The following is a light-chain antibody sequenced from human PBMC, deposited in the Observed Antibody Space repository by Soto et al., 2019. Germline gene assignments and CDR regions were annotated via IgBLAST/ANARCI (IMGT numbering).Light chain of an antibody. CDR1: SSNIGNNY. Sequence: QSVLTQPPSVSAAPGQKVTISCDGRSSNIGNNYVSWYQQFPGTAPKLLIYEDDRRPSGISDRFSGSKSGSSATLGITGLQTGDEAIFYCGSWDSSLTAVVFGGGTKFTVL. J-gene: IGLJ2*01. CDR2: EDD. CDR3: GSWDSSLTAVV. V-gene: IGLV1-51*01.